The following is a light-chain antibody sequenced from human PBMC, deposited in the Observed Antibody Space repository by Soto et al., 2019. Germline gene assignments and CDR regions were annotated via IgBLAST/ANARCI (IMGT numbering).Light chain of an antibody. CDR3: QQYGSSLWT. CDR1: QSVSSY. V-gene: IGKV3-20*01. Sequence: EIVSTQSPATLSLSAWERATLGCMASQSVSSYLAWYQQKPGQAPRLLIYGASSRATGIPDRFSGSGSGTDFTLTISRLEPEDFAVYYCQQYGSSLWTFGQGTKVDIK. CDR2: GAS. J-gene: IGKJ1*01.